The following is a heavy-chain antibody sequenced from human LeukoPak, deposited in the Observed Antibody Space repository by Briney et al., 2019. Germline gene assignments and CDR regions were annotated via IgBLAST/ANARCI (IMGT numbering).Heavy chain of an antibody. CDR1: AASVASGGDC. CDR3: ASEEREFYVDY. D-gene: IGHD3-10*01. J-gene: IGHJ4*02. Sequence: TSQTLSLTCPVAAASVASGGDCWGWLREPGWKGLEWSGYIYLSDSTCYNPSLQSRLAISIDRSKKQFSLNLSSVTAADTAVYYCASEEREFYVDYWRQGTLVTVSS. V-gene: IGHV4-30-2*01. CDR2: IYLSDST.